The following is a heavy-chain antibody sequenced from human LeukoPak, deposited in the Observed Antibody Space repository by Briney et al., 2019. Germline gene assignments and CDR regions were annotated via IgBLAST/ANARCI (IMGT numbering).Heavy chain of an antibody. D-gene: IGHD3-22*01. CDR3: ATRPLRSSGYYFDY. CDR2: IYPGDSDT. V-gene: IGHV5-51*01. CDR1: GYTFTNYW. Sequence: GESLKISCKGSGYTFTNYWIGWVRQMPGKGLEYMGIIYPGDSDTRYSPSFQGQVTISVDKSISTAYLQWSSLKASDTAMYYCATRPLRSSGYYFDYWGQETLVTVSS. J-gene: IGHJ4*02.